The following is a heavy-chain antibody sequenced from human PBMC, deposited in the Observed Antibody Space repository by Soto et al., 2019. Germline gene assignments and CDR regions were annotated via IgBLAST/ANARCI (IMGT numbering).Heavy chain of an antibody. CDR1: GYTFTSYA. Sequence: ASVKVSCKASGYTFTSYAMHWVRQAPGQRLEWMGWINAGNGNTKYSQKFQGRVTMTRDTSTSTAYMELRSLRSEDTAVYYCARRWNYPYYFDYWGQGTLVTVSS. CDR3: ARRWNYPYYFDY. D-gene: IGHD1-7*01. J-gene: IGHJ4*02. V-gene: IGHV1-3*01. CDR2: INAGNGNT.